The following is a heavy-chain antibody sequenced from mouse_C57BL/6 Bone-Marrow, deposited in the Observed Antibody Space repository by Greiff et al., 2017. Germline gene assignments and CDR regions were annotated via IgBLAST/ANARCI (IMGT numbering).Heavy chain of an antibody. D-gene: IGHD2-5*01. CDR1: GYSITSDY. Sequence: EVQVVESGPGLAKPSQTLSLTCSVTGYSITSDYWNWIRKFPGNKLEYMGYISYSGSTYYNPSPKSRISITRDTSKNQNYLQLNSVTTEDTATYYGARTDYSNYDYAMDYWGQGTSVTVSS. V-gene: IGHV3-8*01. J-gene: IGHJ4*01. CDR3: ARTDYSNYDYAMDY. CDR2: ISYSGST.